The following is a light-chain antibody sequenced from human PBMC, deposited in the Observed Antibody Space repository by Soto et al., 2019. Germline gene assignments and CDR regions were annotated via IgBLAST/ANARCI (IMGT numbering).Light chain of an antibody. J-gene: IGKJ4*01. V-gene: IGKV4-1*01. CDR2: WAS. Sequence: DIVMTQSPDSVAVSLGERATINCRSSQSLLYSLNDKNFLAWYQQKPGQPPRLLIYWASTRASGVPDRFSGSGSERDFTLTINGLQAVDVAVYYCQQFSRTPLTFGGGTKVEI. CDR1: QSLLYSLNDKNF. CDR3: QQFSRTPLT.